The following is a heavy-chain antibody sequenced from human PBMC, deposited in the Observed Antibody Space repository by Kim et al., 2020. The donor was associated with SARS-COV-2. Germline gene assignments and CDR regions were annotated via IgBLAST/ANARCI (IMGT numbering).Heavy chain of an antibody. CDR2: IKQDGSEK. Sequence: GGSLRLSCAASGFTFSSYWMSWVRQAPGKGLEWVANIKQDGSEKYYVDSVKGRFTISRDNAKNSLYLQMNSLRAEDTAVYYCAREGENGSGSLSGSYYYYGMDVWGQGTTVTVSS. J-gene: IGHJ6*02. CDR3: AREGENGSGSLSGSYYYYGMDV. V-gene: IGHV3-7*01. CDR1: GFTFSSYW. D-gene: IGHD3-10*01.